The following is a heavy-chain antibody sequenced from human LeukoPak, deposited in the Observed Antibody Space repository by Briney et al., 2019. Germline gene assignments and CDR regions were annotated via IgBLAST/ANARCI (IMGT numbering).Heavy chain of an antibody. CDR1: GFTLSDYY. CDR2: ISGSGYTI. V-gene: IGHV3-11*01. J-gene: IGHJ4*02. CDR3: ARDSVSYYYDSSGYFSSSPQNDY. D-gene: IGHD3-22*01. Sequence: GGSLRLSCAASGFTLSDYYMTWIRQAPGKGLEWVSYISGSGYTIYYADSVKGRFTISRDNAKNSLYLQMNSLRAEDTAVYYCARDSVSYYYDSSGYFSSSPQNDYWGQGTLVTVSS.